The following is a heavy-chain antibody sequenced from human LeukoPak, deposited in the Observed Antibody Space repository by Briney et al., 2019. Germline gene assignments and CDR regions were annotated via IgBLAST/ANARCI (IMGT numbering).Heavy chain of an antibody. D-gene: IGHD3-10*01. CDR3: ARDRLSSSGSYYGWFDP. V-gene: IGHV1-2*02. Sequence: ASVKVSCKASGYTFTCYYMHWVRQAPGQGLEWMGWINPNSGGTNYAQKFQGRVTMTRDTSISTAYMELSRLRSDDTAVYYCARDRLSSSGSYYGWFDPWGQGTLVTVSS. CDR2: INPNSGGT. CDR1: GYTFTCYY. J-gene: IGHJ5*02.